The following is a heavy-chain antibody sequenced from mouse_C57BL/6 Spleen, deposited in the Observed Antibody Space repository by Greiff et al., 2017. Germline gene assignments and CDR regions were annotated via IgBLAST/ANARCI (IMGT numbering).Heavy chain of an antibody. V-gene: IGHV1-76*01. D-gene: IGHD1-1*01. CDR3: ARQDYYCGSNHEGFAY. J-gene: IGHJ3*01. CDR1: GYTFTDYY. Sequence: QVQLKQSGAELARPGASVKLSCKASGYTFTDYYINWVKQRPGQGLAWIARLYSGSGNPYSNATFKGKATLTAAKSSSTAYMHLSSRTSDDAAVYFCARQDYYCGSNHEGFAYWGQGTLVTGSA. CDR2: LYSGSGNP.